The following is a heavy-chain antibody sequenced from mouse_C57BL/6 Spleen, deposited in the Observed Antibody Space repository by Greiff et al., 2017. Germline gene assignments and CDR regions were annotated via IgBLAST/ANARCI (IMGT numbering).Heavy chain of an antibody. CDR2: VDPENGDT. Sequence: EVKLVESGAELVRPGASVKLSCTASGFNIKDAYMHWVKQRPEQGLEWIGWVDPENGDTEYASKFQCKATITADPSSNTAYLQLSSLTSEDTAVYYCTFITTVVARAMDYWGQGTSVTVSS. D-gene: IGHD1-1*01. V-gene: IGHV14-4*01. CDR1: GFNIKDAY. CDR3: TFITTVVARAMDY. J-gene: IGHJ4*01.